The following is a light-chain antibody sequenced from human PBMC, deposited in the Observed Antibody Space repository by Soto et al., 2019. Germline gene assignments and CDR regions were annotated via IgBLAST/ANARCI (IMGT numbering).Light chain of an antibody. CDR2: EVS. V-gene: IGLV2-14*01. Sequence: QSVLTQPASVSGSPGQSITMSCTGTSSDVGGYNYVSWYQLHPGKAPKLMIFEVSNRPSGVSLRFSGSKSGNTASLTISGLQAEDEADYYCSSYRSSSTPFYVFGSGTKVTVL. J-gene: IGLJ1*01. CDR3: SSYRSSSTPFYV. CDR1: SSDVGGYNY.